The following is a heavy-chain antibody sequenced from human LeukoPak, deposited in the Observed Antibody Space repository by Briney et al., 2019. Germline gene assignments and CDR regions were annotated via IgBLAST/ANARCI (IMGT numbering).Heavy chain of an antibody. CDR3: ARDQYYYGSGSYPLGAFDI. V-gene: IGHV3-7*01. CDR2: IKQDGSEE. D-gene: IGHD3-10*01. CDR1: GFTFSSYW. Sequence: GGSLRLSCAASGFTFSSYWMSCVREAPGKGLEWVANIKQDGSEEYYADSVKGRFTISRDNAKISLYLQMNSLRAEDTAVYYCARDQYYYGSGSYPLGAFDIWGQGTMVTVSS. J-gene: IGHJ3*02.